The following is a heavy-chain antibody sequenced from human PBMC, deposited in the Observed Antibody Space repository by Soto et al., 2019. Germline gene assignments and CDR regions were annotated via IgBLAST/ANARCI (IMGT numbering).Heavy chain of an antibody. J-gene: IGHJ4*02. D-gene: IGHD6-19*01. Sequence: GGSLRLSCAASGFTFSSYAMHWVRQAPGKGLEWVAVISYDGSNKYYADSVKGRFTISRDNSKNTLYLQMNSLRAEDTAVYYCAIPRAPIAVAGRGYFDYWGQGTLVTVSS. CDR2: ISYDGSNK. V-gene: IGHV3-30-3*01. CDR1: GFTFSSYA. CDR3: AIPRAPIAVAGRGYFDY.